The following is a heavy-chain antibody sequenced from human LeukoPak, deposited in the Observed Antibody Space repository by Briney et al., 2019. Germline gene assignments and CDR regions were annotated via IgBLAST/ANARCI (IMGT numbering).Heavy chain of an antibody. V-gene: IGHV3-74*01. CDR3: AREQGALDS. Sequence: PGGSLRLSCAASGFTFSGDWMHWVRQAPGKGLVWVSHVSSAGYTTRYADSVKGRFTISRDNAKNTLYLQMNSLKAEDTAVYYCAREQGALDSWGQGTLVTVSS. CDR2: VSSAGYTT. CDR1: GFTFSGDW. J-gene: IGHJ4*02.